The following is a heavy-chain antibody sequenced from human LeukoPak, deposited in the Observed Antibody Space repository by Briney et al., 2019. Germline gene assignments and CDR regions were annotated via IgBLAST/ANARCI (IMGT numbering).Heavy chain of an antibody. D-gene: IGHD1-26*01. CDR2: VYYSGST. J-gene: IGHJ4*02. CDR1: GGSISSYY. CDR3: ARHKNTAGSDYFGD. V-gene: IGHV4-59*08. Sequence: SDTLSLTCGVSGGSISSYYWSWIRQPPGKGLEWIAYVYYSGSTNYNPSLKSRVTISVDTSKNQFSLKLSSVTAADTAVYYCARHKNTAGSDYFGDWGQGTLVTVSS.